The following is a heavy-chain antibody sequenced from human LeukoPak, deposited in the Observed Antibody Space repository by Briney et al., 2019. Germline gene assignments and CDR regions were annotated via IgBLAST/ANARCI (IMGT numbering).Heavy chain of an antibody. CDR2: ISGSGGST. V-gene: IGHV3-23*01. CDR1: GFTFSSYA. Sequence: GGSLRLSCAASGFTFSSYAMSWVRQAPGKGLEWVSAISGSGGSTYYADSVKGRFTISRYNSKNTLYVQMNSLRAEDTAVYYCAKDGGSGYYYFDYWGQGTLVTVSS. CDR3: AKDGGSGYYYFDY. D-gene: IGHD3-22*01. J-gene: IGHJ4*02.